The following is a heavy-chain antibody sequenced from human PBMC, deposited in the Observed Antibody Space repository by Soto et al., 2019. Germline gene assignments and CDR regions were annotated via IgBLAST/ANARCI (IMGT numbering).Heavy chain of an antibody. Sequence: VQLVESGGGLVQPGGSLRLSCAGSGFTVSGSYMVWVRQAPGKGPEWVSTIYGDGTTYYADSVKGRFSVSIDNSKNTLYLQMYRLRAEDTALYSCASDRVSPARFGDWGQGTLVTVSS. CDR1: GFTVSGSY. CDR3: ASDRVSPARFGD. D-gene: IGHD3-16*01. V-gene: IGHV3-66*01. CDR2: IYGDGTT. J-gene: IGHJ4*02.